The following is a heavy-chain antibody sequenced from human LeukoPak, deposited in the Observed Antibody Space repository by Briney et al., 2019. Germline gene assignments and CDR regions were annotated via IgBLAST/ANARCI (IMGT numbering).Heavy chain of an antibody. CDR2: ISAYNGNT. V-gene: IGHV1-18*01. D-gene: IGHD3-9*01. Sequence: GPSVKVSCKASGYTFTSYGISWVRQAPGQGREWMGWISAYNGNTNYAQKLQGRVTMTTDTSTSTAYMELNRLRSDDTVVYYCARSSLVRYLVYYYMDVWGKGTTVTVSS. CDR3: ARSSLVRYLVYYYMDV. CDR1: GYTFTSYG. J-gene: IGHJ6*03.